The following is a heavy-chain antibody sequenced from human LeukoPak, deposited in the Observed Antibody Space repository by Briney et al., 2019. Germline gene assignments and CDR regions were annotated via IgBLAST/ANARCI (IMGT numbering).Heavy chain of an antibody. CDR1: GGSISSSGYY. Sequence: KASETLSLTCTVSGGSISSSGYYWGWIPQPPGKGLEWIGSIYYSGSTYYNPSLKSRVTISVDTSKNHFSLKLRSVTAADTAVYYCARCGYASGWFFGLDCDYWGQGTLVTVSS. J-gene: IGHJ4*02. D-gene: IGHD6-19*01. CDR2: IYYSGST. V-gene: IGHV4-39*02. CDR3: ARCGYASGWFFGLDCDY.